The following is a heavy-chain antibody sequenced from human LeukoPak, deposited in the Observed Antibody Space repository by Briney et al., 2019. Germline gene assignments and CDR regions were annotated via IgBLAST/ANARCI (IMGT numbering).Heavy chain of an antibody. D-gene: IGHD6-13*01. V-gene: IGHV7-4-1*02. CDR1: GYTFTNYG. J-gene: IGHJ4*02. Sequence: ASVKVSCKASGYTFTNYGMNWVRQAPGQGLEWMGWINTNTGNPTYAQGFTGRLVFSLDTSVSTAYLQISSLRAEDTAVYYCAKCLGSGWYASSDWGQGTLATVSS. CDR3: AKCLGSGWYASSD. CDR2: INTNTGNP.